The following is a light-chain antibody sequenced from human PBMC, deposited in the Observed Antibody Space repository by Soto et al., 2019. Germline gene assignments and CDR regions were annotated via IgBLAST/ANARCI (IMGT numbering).Light chain of an antibody. J-gene: IGKJ4*01. CDR3: QHRSNWPSVT. CDR2: GAS. Sequence: EIVMTQSPATLSLSPGERATLSCRASQSVSSNLAWYQQKPGQAPRLLIYGASTRATGLPARFSGSGSGTEFTLTISSLEPEDFGVYYCQHRSNWPSVTFGGGTKVDIK. CDR1: QSVSSN. V-gene: IGKV3-15*01.